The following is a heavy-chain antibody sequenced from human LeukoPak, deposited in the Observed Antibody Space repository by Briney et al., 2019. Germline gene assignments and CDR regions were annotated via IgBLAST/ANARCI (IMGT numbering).Heavy chain of an antibody. J-gene: IGHJ3*02. Sequence: HPGGSLRLSCAASGFTFSSYEMNWVRQAPGKGLEWVSYISSSGSTIYYADSVKGRFTISRDNAKNSLYLQMNSLRAEDTAVYYCGRDCGGGSCYGPYDAFDIWGQGTMVTVSS. CDR3: GRDCGGGSCYGPYDAFDI. CDR1: GFTFSSYE. V-gene: IGHV3-48*03. CDR2: ISSSGSTI. D-gene: IGHD2-15*01.